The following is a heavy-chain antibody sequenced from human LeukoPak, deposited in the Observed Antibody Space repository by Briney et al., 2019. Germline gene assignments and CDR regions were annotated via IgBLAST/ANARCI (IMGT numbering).Heavy chain of an antibody. CDR2: LSAYNGNT. CDR1: GYTFTSYG. Sequence: ASVKVSCKASGYTFTSYGISWVRQAPGQGLEWMGWLSAYNGNTNYAQKLQGSVTMTTDTSTSTAYMELRSLRSDDTAVYYCARDLGEWELLQSDYWGQGTLVTVSS. D-gene: IGHD1-26*01. V-gene: IGHV1-18*01. CDR3: ARDLGEWELLQSDY. J-gene: IGHJ4*02.